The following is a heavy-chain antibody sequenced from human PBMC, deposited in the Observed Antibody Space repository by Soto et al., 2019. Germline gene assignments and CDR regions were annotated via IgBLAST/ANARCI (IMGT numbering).Heavy chain of an antibody. D-gene: IGHD6-6*01. CDR2: ISSYSSYI. CDR3: ARDLEYKGDYYGMDV. J-gene: IGHJ6*02. V-gene: IGHV3-21*01. CDR1: GFTFSSYS. Sequence: PGGSLRLSCAASGFTFSSYSMNWVRQAPGKGLEWVSSISSYSSYIYFADSLKGRFTISRDNAKNSLYLQMNSLRAEDTAVYYCARDLEYKGDYYGMDVWGQGTTVTVSS.